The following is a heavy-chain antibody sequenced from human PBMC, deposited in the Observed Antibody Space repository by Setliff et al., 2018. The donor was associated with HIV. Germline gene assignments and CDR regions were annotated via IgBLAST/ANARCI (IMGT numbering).Heavy chain of an antibody. V-gene: IGHV3-74*01. CDR2: INSDGSST. D-gene: IGHD3-22*01. CDR3: ARAGVYYDSSGYCIDY. CDR1: GFTFSSYW. Sequence: GGSLRLSCAASGFTFSSYWMHWVRQAPGKGLVWVSRINSDGSSTSYADSVKGRFTISRDNSKNTLYLQMNSLRAEDTAVYYCARAGVYYDSSGYCIDYWGQGTLVTVSS. J-gene: IGHJ4*02.